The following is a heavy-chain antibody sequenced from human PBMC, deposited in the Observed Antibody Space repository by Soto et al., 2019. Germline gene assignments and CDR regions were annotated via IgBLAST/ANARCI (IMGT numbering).Heavy chain of an antibody. J-gene: IGHJ4*02. CDR2: INGDGSTT. CDR3: ARPRYDGSRTPFDH. D-gene: IGHD3-22*01. CDR1: GFTFSSYW. V-gene: IGHV3-74*01. Sequence: EVQLVESGGGLVQPGGSLRLSCAASGFTFSSYWMHWVRQAPGKGLVWVSRINGDGSTTSYADSVKGRFIISRDNAKNMLYLQMNSLRAEDTAVYYCARPRYDGSRTPFDHWGQGTLVTVSS.